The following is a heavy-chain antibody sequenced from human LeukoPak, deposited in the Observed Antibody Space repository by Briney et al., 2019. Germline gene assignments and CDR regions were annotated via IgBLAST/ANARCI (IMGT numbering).Heavy chain of an antibody. V-gene: IGHV3-53*01. CDR2: IFITGTT. J-gene: IGHJ4*02. CDR3: VRGQSR. CDR1: GFSVSNNY. Sequence: GGSLRLSCAASGFSVSNNYMCWVRQAPGKGLEWVSVIFITGTTGYADSVKGRFTISRDNSKNIVYLQMNSLRPEDTAVYYCVRGQSRWGQGTLVSVSS. D-gene: IGHD4-11*01.